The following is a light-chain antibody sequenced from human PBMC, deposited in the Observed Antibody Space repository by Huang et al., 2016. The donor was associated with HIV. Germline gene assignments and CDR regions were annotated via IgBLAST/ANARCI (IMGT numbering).Light chain of an antibody. J-gene: IGKJ1*01. Sequence: EIVMTQSPVTLSVSPGERATLSCRASQIVSSNLAWYQQKPGQAPRLLSYGASTRATGIPARFSGSGSGTEFTLTISSLQSEDFAVYCCQQYNNWPPWTFGQGTKVEIK. CDR3: QQYNNWPPWT. CDR1: QIVSSN. CDR2: GAS. V-gene: IGKV3-15*01.